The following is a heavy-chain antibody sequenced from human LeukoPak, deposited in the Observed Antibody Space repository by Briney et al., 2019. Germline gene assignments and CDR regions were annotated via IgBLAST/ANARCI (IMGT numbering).Heavy chain of an antibody. D-gene: IGHD4-23*01. CDR3: ARDRLRWSRDAFDI. V-gene: IGHV3-21*01. J-gene: IGHJ3*02. CDR2: ISSSSSYI. Sequence: PGGSLRLSCAASGFTFSSYSMNWVRQAPGKGLEWVSSISSSSSYIYYADSVKGRFTISRDNAKNSLYLQMNILRAEDTAVYYCARDRLRWSRDAFDIWGQGTMVTVSS. CDR1: GFTFSSYS.